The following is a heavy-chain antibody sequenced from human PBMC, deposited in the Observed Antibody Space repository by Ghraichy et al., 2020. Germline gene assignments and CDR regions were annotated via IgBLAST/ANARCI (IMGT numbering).Heavy chain of an antibody. V-gene: IGHV1-2*02. CDR2: INPNSGGT. CDR3: ARDRMIFGVGPSHY. Sequence: ASVKVSCKASGYTFTGYYMHWVRQAPGQGLEWMGWINPNSGGTNYAQKFQGRVTMTRDTSISTAYMELSRLRSDDTAVYYCARDRMIFGVGPSHYWGQGTLVTVSS. CDR1: GYTFTGYY. J-gene: IGHJ4*02. D-gene: IGHD3-3*01.